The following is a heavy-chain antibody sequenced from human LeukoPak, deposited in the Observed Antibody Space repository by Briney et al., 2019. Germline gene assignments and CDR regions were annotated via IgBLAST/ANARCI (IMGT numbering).Heavy chain of an antibody. J-gene: IGHJ1*01. CDR1: GFTFSSYS. Sequence: PGGSLRLSCAGSGFTFSSYSMSWVRQAPGKGLEWVGRIKSKTDGGTTDYAAPVKGRFTISRDDSKNTLYLQMNSLKTEDTAVYYCTTDSGWRGGGFQHWARAPWSPSPQ. CDR3: TTDSGWRGGGFQH. D-gene: IGHD3-16*01. CDR2: IKSKTDGGTT. V-gene: IGHV3-15*01.